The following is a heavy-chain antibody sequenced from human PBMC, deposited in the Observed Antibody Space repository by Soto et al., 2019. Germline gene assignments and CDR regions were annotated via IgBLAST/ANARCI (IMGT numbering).Heavy chain of an antibody. CDR3: ARPFLVRGIIGF. J-gene: IGHJ4*02. D-gene: IGHD3-10*01. V-gene: IGHV1-2*02. CDR2: INPKSGGT. CDR1: GYTLTGYY. Sequence: SVQVTCKASGYTLTGYYIHWVLQAPGQGLEWMGWINPKSGGTKYAQKFQGRVTMTRDTSITTAYMELSRLTSDDTAVYYCARPFLVRGIIGFWGQGSLVTVSS.